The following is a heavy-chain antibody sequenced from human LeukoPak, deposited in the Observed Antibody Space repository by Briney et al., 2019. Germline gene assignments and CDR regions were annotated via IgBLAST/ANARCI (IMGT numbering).Heavy chain of an antibody. CDR1: GFTFSSYA. Sequence: GGSLRLSCAASGFTFSSYAMSWVRQAPGKGLEWVSAISGSGGSTYYADSVKGRFTISRDNSKNTLYLQMNSLRAEDTAVYYCAKGGGYQLLFGHDYWGQGTLVTVSS. J-gene: IGHJ4*02. D-gene: IGHD2-2*01. CDR2: ISGSGGST. CDR3: AKGGGYQLLFGHDY. V-gene: IGHV3-23*01.